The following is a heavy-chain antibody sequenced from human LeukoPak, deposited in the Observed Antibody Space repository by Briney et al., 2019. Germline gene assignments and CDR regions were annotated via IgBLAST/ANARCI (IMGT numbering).Heavy chain of an antibody. CDR1: GFTVSSNY. V-gene: IGHV3-53*01. Sequence: PGGSLRLSCAASGFTVSSNYMSWVRQAPGKGLEWVSVIYSGGSTYYPDSVKGRFTISRDNSKNTLYLQMNSLRAEDTAVYYCARANYDSSGYYTYFFDYWGQGTLVTVSS. D-gene: IGHD3-22*01. J-gene: IGHJ4*02. CDR3: ARANYDSSGYYTYFFDY. CDR2: IYSGGST.